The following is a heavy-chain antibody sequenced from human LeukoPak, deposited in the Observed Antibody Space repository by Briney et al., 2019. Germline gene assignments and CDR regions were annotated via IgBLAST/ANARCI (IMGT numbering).Heavy chain of an antibody. CDR1: GGSISTYY. CDR2: IYHSGST. D-gene: IGHD6-6*01. J-gene: IGHJ1*01. Sequence: SETLSLTCTVSGGSISTYYWNWIRQPPGKGLEWIGYIYHSGSTNYNPSLQSRVTISVDTSKNQFSLNLNPVTAADTAVYYCARGGAARLHFQNWGQGTLVTVSS. V-gene: IGHV4-59*01. CDR3: ARGGAARLHFQN.